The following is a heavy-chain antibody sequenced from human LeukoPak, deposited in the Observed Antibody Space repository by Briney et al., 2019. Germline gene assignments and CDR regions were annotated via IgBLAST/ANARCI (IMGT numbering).Heavy chain of an antibody. V-gene: IGHV4-4*02. CDR3: ARSVEGYCSGGSCYSYYYYVDV. Sequence: PSGTLSLTCAVSGGSISSRNWWNWVRQPPGKGLEWIGEIYHSGSTNYNPSLKSRVTISVDTSKNQFSLKLSSVTAADTAVYYCARSVEGYCSGGSCYSYYYYVDVWGKGTTVTVSS. J-gene: IGHJ6*03. CDR2: IYHSGST. D-gene: IGHD2-15*01. CDR1: GGSISSRNW.